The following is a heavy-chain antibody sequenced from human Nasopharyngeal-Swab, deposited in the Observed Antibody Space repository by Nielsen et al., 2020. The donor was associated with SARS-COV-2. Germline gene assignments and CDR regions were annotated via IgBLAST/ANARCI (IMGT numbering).Heavy chain of an antibody. V-gene: IGHV3-7*03. CDR3: ARQGVFVPGYFHQYYIDV. CDR1: GFSFSTYW. Sequence: GESLKISCAASGFSFSTYWMTWVRQAPGKGLEWVANIKQDGSEKCYVDSVKGRFTVSRDNPKNLLYLQLNSLRAEDTAVYYCARQGVFVPGYFHQYYIDVWGKGTTVTVSS. CDR2: IKQDGSEK. D-gene: IGHD3-16*02. J-gene: IGHJ6*03.